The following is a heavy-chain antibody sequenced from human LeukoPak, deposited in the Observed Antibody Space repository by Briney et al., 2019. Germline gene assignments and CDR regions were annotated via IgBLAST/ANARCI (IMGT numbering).Heavy chain of an antibody. V-gene: IGHV3-11*03. D-gene: IGHD4-17*01. CDR1: GFTFSDYY. CDR2: ISSSTTYT. CDR3: ARYTVTTFVVDY. J-gene: IGHJ4*02. Sequence: GGSLRLSCAASGFTFSDYYMSWIRQAPGKGLEWVSYISSSTTYTNYADSVKGRFTISRDNAKNSLYLQMNSLRAEDTAVYYCARYTVTTFVVDYWGQGTLATVSS.